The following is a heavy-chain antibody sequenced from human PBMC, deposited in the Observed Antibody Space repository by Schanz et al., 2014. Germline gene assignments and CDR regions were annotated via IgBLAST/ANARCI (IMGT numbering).Heavy chain of an antibody. J-gene: IGHJ4*02. D-gene: IGHD6-25*01. Sequence: EVQLVESGGGLVQPGGSLRLSCASSGFSFTTYVMSWVRQAPGKGLEWVSSISSGGGSTYYADSVKGRFTISRDNSKNTLYLQMNSLRAEDTAVYYCAKVRYSSGWRGDYFDEWGQGTLVTVAS. CDR1: GFSFTTYV. CDR2: ISSGGGST. CDR3: AKVRYSSGWRGDYFDE. V-gene: IGHV3-23*04.